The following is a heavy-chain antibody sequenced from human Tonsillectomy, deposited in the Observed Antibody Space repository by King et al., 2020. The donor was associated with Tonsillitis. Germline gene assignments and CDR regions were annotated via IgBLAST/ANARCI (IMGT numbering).Heavy chain of an antibody. CDR3: SKVENSSGYYMGSGENYFDY. J-gene: IGHJ4*02. Sequence: VQLVESGGGLVQPGGSLRLSCAASGFTFSSYAMNWVRQAPGRGLEWVSIISGSGGSTYYADSVKGRFTISRDKTKNTLYLQMNSLRAEDTAIYYFSKVENSSGYYMGSGENYFDYWGQGTLVSVSS. V-gene: IGHV3-23*04. CDR2: ISGSGGST. CDR1: GFTFSSYA. D-gene: IGHD6-19*01.